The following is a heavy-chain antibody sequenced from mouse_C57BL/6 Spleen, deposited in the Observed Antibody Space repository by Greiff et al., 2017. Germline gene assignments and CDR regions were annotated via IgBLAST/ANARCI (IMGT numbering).Heavy chain of an antibody. CDR3: ARSDDGAGIYFDD. V-gene: IGHV1-55*01. Sequence: QVQLQQPGAELVKPGASVKLSCKASGYTFTSYWMTWVKQRPGQGLEWIGDIYPGNGGTHYNEKFKGKATLTVDKSSSTAYMQLSSLTSEDSAVYYCARSDDGAGIYFDDGGKGATVT. D-gene: IGHD2-3*01. CDR2: IYPGNGGT. J-gene: IGHJ1*03. CDR1: GYTFTSYW.